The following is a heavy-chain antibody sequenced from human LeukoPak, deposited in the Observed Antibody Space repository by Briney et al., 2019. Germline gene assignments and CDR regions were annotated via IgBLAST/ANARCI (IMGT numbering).Heavy chain of an antibody. CDR3: ARDFDDFWSGYYTRYDAFDI. J-gene: IGHJ3*02. CDR1: GYTFTGYY. Sequence: ASVKVSCKASGYTFTGYYMRWVRQAPGQGLEWMGWINPNSGGTNYAQKFQGRVTMTRDTSISTAYMELSRLRSDDTAVYYCARDFDDFWSGYYTRYDAFDIWGQGTMVTVSS. CDR2: INPNSGGT. V-gene: IGHV1-2*02. D-gene: IGHD3-3*01.